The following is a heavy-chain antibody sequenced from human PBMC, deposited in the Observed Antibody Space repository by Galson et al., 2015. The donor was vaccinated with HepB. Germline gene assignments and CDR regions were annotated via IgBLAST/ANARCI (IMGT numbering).Heavy chain of an antibody. J-gene: IGHJ3*02. CDR2: IYWDDDK. D-gene: IGHD6-19*01. V-gene: IGHV2-5*02. Sequence: PALVKPTQTLTLTCTFSGFSLSTSGVGVGWIRQPPGKALEWLALIYWDDDKRYSPSLKSRLTITKDTSKNQVVLTMTNMHPVDTATYYCAHTGQQWLGQEGAFDIWGQGTMVTVSS. CDR3: AHTGQQWLGQEGAFDI. CDR1: GFSLSTSGVG.